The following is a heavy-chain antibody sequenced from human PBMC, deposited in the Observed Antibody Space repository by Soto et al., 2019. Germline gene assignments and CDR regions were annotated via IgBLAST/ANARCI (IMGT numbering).Heavy chain of an antibody. Sequence: SETLSLTCTVSGGSISSYYWSWIRQPPGKGLEWIGYIYYSGSTNYNPSPKSRVTISVDTSKNQFSLKLSSVTAADTAVYYCARGAYDILTGPQGWFDPWGQGTLVTV. J-gene: IGHJ5*02. CDR3: ARGAYDILTGPQGWFDP. CDR1: GGSISSYY. V-gene: IGHV4-59*01. CDR2: IYYSGST. D-gene: IGHD3-9*01.